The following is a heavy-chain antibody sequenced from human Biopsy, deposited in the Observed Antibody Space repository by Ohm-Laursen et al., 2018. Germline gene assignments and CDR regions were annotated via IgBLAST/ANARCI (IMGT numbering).Heavy chain of an antibody. V-gene: IGHV3-23*01. D-gene: IGHD2-15*01. CDR2: ISGSGAYT. CDR3: ARRGSGGRSFDH. CDR1: GFNFDSYA. Sequence: SLRLSCSASGFNFDSYAMTWVRQAPGRGLECVSVISGSGAYTYYADSVKGRFTISRDNSKNTLYLQMNSLRVEDTAVYYCARRGSGGRSFDHWGQGTLVTVSS. J-gene: IGHJ4*02.